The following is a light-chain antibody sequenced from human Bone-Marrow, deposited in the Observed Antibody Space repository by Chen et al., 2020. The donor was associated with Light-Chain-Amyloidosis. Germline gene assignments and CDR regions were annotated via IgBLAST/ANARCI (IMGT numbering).Light chain of an antibody. Sequence: QSALTQPASVSGSPGQSITISCTGTSSDVGNYGLASWYQQHPGKAPKLMIYEGNKRPSGVSTRFAGCKSGSTASLTISGLQAEDEADYYCCSYAGSKVFGGGTKLTVL. CDR3: CSYAGSKV. CDR1: SSDVGNYGL. CDR2: EGN. J-gene: IGLJ2*01. V-gene: IGLV2-23*01.